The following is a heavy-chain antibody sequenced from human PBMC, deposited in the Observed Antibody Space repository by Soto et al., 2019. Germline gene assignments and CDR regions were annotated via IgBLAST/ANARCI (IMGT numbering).Heavy chain of an antibody. Sequence: PSETLSLTCTVSGGSISSSSYYWGWIRQPPGKGLEWIGSIYYSGSTYYNPSLKSRVTISVDTSKNQFSLKLSSVTAADTAVYYCARLRSLRVRGHDPYFDYWGQGTLVTVSS. CDR2: IYYSGST. J-gene: IGHJ4*02. D-gene: IGHD4-17*01. CDR1: GGSISSSSYY. V-gene: IGHV4-39*01. CDR3: ARLRSLRVRGHDPYFDY.